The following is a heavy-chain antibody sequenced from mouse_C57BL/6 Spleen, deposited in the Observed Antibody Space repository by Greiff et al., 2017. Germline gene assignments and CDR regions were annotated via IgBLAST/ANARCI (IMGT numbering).Heavy chain of an antibody. D-gene: IGHD2-2*01. CDR3: TRSIYYGYDGLGY. CDR1: GYTFTSYW. J-gene: IGHJ2*01. CDR2: IYPGNSDT. Sequence: EVQLLESGTVLVRPGASVKMSCKTSGYTFTSYWMHWVKQRPGQGLEWIGAIYPGNSDTSYNQKFKGKAKLTAVTSASTAYMQLSSLTNEDSAVYYCTRSIYYGYDGLGYWGQGTTLTVSS. V-gene: IGHV1-5*01.